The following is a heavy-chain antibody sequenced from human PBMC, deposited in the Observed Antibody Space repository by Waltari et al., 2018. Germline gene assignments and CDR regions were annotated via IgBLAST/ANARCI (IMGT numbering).Heavy chain of an antibody. CDR1: GGSISSDY. D-gene: IGHD3-10*01. Sequence: QVHLQESGPGLVKPSATLSLTCTVSGGSISSDYWSWIRQAPGKGLEWIGYVSYSVSSDHNPSLKSRVTISIDTSENQFSLKLGSVTAADTAVYYCARVLSGSPGPAFDIWGQGTMVTVSS. CDR2: VSYSVSS. V-gene: IGHV4-59*01. J-gene: IGHJ3*02. CDR3: ARVLSGSPGPAFDI.